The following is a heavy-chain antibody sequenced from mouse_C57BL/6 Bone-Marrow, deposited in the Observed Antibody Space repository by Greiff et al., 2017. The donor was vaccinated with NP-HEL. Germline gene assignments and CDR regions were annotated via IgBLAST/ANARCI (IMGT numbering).Heavy chain of an antibody. J-gene: IGHJ2*01. V-gene: IGHV1-75*01. D-gene: IGHD2-2*01. CDR2: IFPGSGRT. CDR3: GRGSYYGYDGFDY. Sequence: QVQLQQSGPELVKPGASVKISCKASGYTFTDYYINWVKQRPGQGLEWIGWIFPGSGRTYYNEKFKGKATLTVDTSSSTAYMLLSSLTSEDSAVYFCGRGSYYGYDGFDYWGQGTTLTVSS. CDR1: GYTFTDYY.